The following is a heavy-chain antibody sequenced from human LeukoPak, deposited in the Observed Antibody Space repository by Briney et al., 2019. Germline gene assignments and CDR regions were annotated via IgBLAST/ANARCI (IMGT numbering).Heavy chain of an antibody. Sequence: PGGSLRLSCAASGFTFSSYSMNWVRQAPGKGLEWVSSISSSSSYIYYADSVKGRFTISIDNAKNSLYLQMNSLRAEDTAVYCCARVWELEYSSDYWGQGTLVTVSS. V-gene: IGHV3-21*01. D-gene: IGHD6-6*01. CDR2: ISSSSSYI. CDR3: ARVWELEYSSDY. J-gene: IGHJ4*02. CDR1: GFTFSSYS.